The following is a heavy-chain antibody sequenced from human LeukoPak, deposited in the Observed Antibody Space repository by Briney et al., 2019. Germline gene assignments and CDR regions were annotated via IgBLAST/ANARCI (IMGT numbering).Heavy chain of an antibody. CDR1: GYTFTSYD. J-gene: IGHJ4*02. V-gene: IGHV1-8*01. D-gene: IGHD3-22*01. CDR3: ARGHYYDSSGYHFAPFDY. CDR2: MNPNSGNT. Sequence: GASVKVSCKASGYTFTSYDINWVRQATGQGLEWMGWMNPNSGNTGYAQKFQGRVTMTRNTSISTAYMELSSLRSEDTAVYYCARGHYYDSSGYHFAPFDYWGQGTLVTVSS.